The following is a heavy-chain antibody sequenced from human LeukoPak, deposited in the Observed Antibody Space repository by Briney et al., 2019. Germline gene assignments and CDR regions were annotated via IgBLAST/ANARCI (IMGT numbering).Heavy chain of an antibody. CDR3: AKARYGTGTYSAFDI. Sequence: PGGSLRLSCAASGLTFTNYAMTWVRQAPGKGPEWVSTITGSGTSTYYADSVKGRFTISRDISKNTLYLHMNSLRADDTALYYCAKARYGTGTYSAFDIWGQGTMVTDSS. D-gene: IGHD3-10*01. CDR1: GLTFTNYA. V-gene: IGHV3-23*01. J-gene: IGHJ3*02. CDR2: ITGSGTST.